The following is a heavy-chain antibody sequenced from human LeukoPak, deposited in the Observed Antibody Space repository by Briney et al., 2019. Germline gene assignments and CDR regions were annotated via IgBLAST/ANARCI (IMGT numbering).Heavy chain of an antibody. CDR3: ARGPRIAAAGSSYDYVWGSYRFDY. CDR2: INPSGGST. CDR1: GYTFTSYY. J-gene: IGHJ4*02. D-gene: IGHD3-16*02. Sequence: ASVKVSCKASGYTFTSYYMHWVRQAPGQGLEWMGIINPSGGSTSYAQKFQGRVTMTRDTSTSTVYMELSSLRSEDTAVYYCARGPRIAAAGSSYDYVWGSYRFDYWGQGTLVTVSS. V-gene: IGHV1-46*01.